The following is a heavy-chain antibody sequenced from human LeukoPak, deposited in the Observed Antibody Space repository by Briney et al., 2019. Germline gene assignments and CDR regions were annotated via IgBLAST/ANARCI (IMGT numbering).Heavy chain of an antibody. Sequence: GASLRLSCAASGFIFSNYAMSWGRQAPGKGLEWVSAITGSGGNTYYADSVKGRFTISRDNSKNTVFLQMNSLRAEDTAVYYCAKWGDYDVLTGYYVSDYWGQGTLVTVSS. J-gene: IGHJ4*02. CDR3: AKWGDYDVLTGYYVSDY. V-gene: IGHV3-23*01. D-gene: IGHD3-9*01. CDR1: GFIFSNYA. CDR2: ITGSGGNT.